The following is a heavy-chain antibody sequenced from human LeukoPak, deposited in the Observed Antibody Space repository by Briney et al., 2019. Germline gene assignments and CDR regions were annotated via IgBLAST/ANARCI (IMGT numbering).Heavy chain of an antibody. V-gene: IGHV4-39*01. CDR2: VYYSGST. D-gene: IGHD2-15*01. CDR3: ARRPFCSGGSCPFDY. CDR1: GGSISSSSYC. J-gene: IGHJ4*02. Sequence: SETLSLTCAVSGGSISSSSYCWGWIRQPPGKGLEWIGSVYYSGSTYYNPSLKSRATISVDTSKNQFSLKLSSVTAADTAVYYCARRPFCSGGSCPFDYWGQGTLVTVSS.